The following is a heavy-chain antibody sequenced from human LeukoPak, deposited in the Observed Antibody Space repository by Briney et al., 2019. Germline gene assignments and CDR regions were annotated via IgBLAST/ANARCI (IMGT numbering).Heavy chain of an antibody. V-gene: IGHV3-64*04. CDR2: ISSNGATT. CDR3: ARDSNTYYYDSSGYYHFDY. Sequence: GGSLRLSCSASGFTFNRFYLHWVRQAPGKGLEFVSHISSNGATTYCADSVKGRFAISRDNSKNTLYLQMNSLRAEDTAVYYCARDSNTYYYDSSGYYHFDYWGQGTLVTVSS. CDR1: GFTFNRFY. D-gene: IGHD3-22*01. J-gene: IGHJ4*02.